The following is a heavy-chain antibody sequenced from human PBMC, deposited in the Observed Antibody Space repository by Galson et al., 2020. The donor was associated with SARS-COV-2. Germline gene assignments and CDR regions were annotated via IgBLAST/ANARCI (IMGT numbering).Heavy chain of an antibody. CDR2: TYYRSKWYF. CDR3: ARDPRQVGNYDSSGFDY. CDR1: GDSVSAYNAV. Sequence: SQTLSITCDISGDSVSAYNAVWNWIRQSPSRGLEWPGRTYYRSKWYFDYAVSVKSRITINPDTSKNQFALQLNSVTPEDTAVYYCARDPRQVGNYDSSGFDYWGQGTLVTVSS. J-gene: IGHJ4*02. V-gene: IGHV6-1*01. D-gene: IGHD3-22*01.